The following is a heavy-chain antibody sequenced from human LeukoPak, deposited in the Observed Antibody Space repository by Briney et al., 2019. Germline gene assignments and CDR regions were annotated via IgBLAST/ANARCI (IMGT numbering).Heavy chain of an antibody. CDR1: GFTFSSYA. CDR2: IRGSGGST. CDR3: AKDLRDNYYYYGMDV. V-gene: IGHV3-23*01. Sequence: GGSLRLSCAASGFTFSSYAMSWVRQAPGKGLEWVSAIRGSGGSTYYADSVKGRFTISRDNSKNTLYLQMNSLRAEDTAVYYCAKDLRDNYYYYGMDVWGQGTTVTVSS. D-gene: IGHD4-17*01. J-gene: IGHJ6*02.